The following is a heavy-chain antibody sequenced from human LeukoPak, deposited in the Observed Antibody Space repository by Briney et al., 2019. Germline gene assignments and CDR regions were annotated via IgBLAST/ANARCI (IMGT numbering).Heavy chain of an antibody. CDR2: ISYDGSNK. CDR1: GFIFSSYA. Sequence: PGGSLRLSCAASGFIFSSYAMHWVRQTPGKGLEWVAVISYDGSNKYYADSVKGRFTISRDNSKNTLSLQMNSLRAEDTAVYYCARGPESSGWSRVFDIWGQGTMVTVSS. CDR3: ARGPESSGWSRVFDI. V-gene: IGHV3-30*04. J-gene: IGHJ3*02. D-gene: IGHD6-19*01.